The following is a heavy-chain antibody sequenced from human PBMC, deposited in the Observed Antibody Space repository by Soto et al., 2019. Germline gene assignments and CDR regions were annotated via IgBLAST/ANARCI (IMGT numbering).Heavy chain of an antibody. D-gene: IGHD6-13*01. CDR1: GYSFTNYR. CDR2: IDPSDSYT. V-gene: IGHV5-10-1*01. CDR3: ERDAAARDGMDV. J-gene: IGHJ6*02. Sequence: PGESLKISCKGSGYSFTNYRINWVRQMPGKGLEWMGRIDPSDSYTNYSPSFQGHVTISADKSISTAYLQWSSLKAPDTAMYYCERDAAARDGMDVWGQGTTVTVSS.